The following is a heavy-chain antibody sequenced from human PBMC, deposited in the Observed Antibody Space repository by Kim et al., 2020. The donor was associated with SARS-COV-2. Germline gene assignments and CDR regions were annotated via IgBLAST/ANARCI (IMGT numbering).Heavy chain of an antibody. CDR3: AKTIAVAGQPEGGGY. V-gene: IGHV3-23*01. J-gene: IGHJ4*02. Sequence: DTRKGRFTISRDNSKNTLDLQMNSLRAEDTAVYYCAKTIAVAGQPEGGGYWGQGTLVTVSS. D-gene: IGHD6-19*01.